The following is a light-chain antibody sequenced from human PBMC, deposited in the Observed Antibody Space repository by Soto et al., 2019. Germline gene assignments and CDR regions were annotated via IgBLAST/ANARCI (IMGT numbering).Light chain of an antibody. CDR1: SSNVGGYNY. Sequence: QSALTQPRSVSGSPGQSVTISCPGSSSNVGGYNYVSWYQQHPGKAPKLMIYDVNNRPSGVPDRFSGSKSGNTASLTISGLQAEDEADYYCCSYVGGYTFGVVFGGGTKVTVL. V-gene: IGLV2-11*01. CDR2: DVN. CDR3: CSYVGGYTFGVV. J-gene: IGLJ2*01.